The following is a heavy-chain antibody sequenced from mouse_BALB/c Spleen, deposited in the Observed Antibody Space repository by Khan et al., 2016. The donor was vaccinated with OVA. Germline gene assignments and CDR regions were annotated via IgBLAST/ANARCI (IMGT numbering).Heavy chain of an antibody. D-gene: IGHD1-1*01. CDR1: GYTFISYW. CDR2: ISPGSGTP. J-gene: IGHJ4*01. Sequence: DLVKPGASVKLSCKASGYTFISYWINWIKQRPGQGLEWIGRISPGSGTPYYNEMFEGKATLTVDTSSSTAYIQLSSLSSEDSAVYCCASENYYVSSHYAMDYWGQGTSVTAAS. CDR3: ASENYYVSSHYAMDY. V-gene: IGHV1S41*01.